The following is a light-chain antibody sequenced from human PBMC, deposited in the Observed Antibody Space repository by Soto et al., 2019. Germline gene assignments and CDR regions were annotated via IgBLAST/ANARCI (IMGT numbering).Light chain of an antibody. Sequence: DIQMTQSPSTLSASVGDRITISCRASQGVRTWLAWHQQKPGKAPKVLIYKASILQSGVPSRFSGSGSGTEFTLTISSLQPDDFAPYDCQQYYGNFRTFGQGTKVEIK. CDR1: QGVRTW. CDR3: QQYYGNFRT. CDR2: KAS. J-gene: IGKJ1*01. V-gene: IGKV1-5*03.